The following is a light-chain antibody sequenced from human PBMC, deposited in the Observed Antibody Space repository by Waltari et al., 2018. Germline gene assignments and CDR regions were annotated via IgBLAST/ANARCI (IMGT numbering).Light chain of an antibody. V-gene: IGLV2-11*01. CDR1: GSDAGDPNS. J-gene: IGLJ3*02. Sequence: QSPLTPPRSVSGSPGQSVTISCTGTGSDAGDPNSVSGYQQHPGKAPNLVIYDVTKRASGVPARFSGSKSGNSAPLAVSGLQAEDEADYYCCSYAGTWVFGGGTKLTVL. CDR2: DVT. CDR3: CSYAGTWV.